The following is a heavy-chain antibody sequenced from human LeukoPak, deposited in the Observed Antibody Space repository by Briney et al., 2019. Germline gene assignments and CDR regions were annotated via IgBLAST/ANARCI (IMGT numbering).Heavy chain of an antibody. D-gene: IGHD3-16*01. J-gene: IGHJ6*03. CDR2: IYYSGST. V-gene: IGHV4-39*01. CDR3: ARLPEGGSHWHYSYYYMDV. Sequence: SETLSLTCTVSGGSISSSSYYWGWIRQPPGKGLEWIGSIYYSGSTYYNPSLKSRVTISVDTSKNQFSLKLSSVTAADTAVYYCARLPEGGSHWHYSYYYMDVWGKGTTVTVSS. CDR1: GGSISSSSYY.